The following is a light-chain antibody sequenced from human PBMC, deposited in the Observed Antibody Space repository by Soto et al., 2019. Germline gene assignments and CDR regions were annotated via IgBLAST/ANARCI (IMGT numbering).Light chain of an antibody. Sequence: QSVQTQPPSASGSPGQSVTISCTGTSSDIGGYNSVSWYQQHPGKAPRLMIYEVNKRPSGVPDRFSGSKSGYTASLTVSGLQTEDEAFYYCSSSAGIYHYLVFGGGTQLTVL. CDR3: SSSAGIYHYLV. J-gene: IGLJ3*02. V-gene: IGLV2-8*01. CDR2: EVN. CDR1: SSDIGGYNS.